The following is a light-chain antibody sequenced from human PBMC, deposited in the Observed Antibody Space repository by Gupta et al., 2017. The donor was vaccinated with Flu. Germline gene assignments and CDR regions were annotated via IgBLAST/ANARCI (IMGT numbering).Light chain of an antibody. J-gene: IGLJ3*02. V-gene: IGLV2-14*01. CDR2: EVS. Sequence: QSALTQPASVSGSPGQSITISCTGPTSDVGGYDHVSWYQHHPGQAPKLLIYEVSNRTAGVSNRFSGSTAGNTASLTISGLQTEDEADYYCSSYTSNRFWVFGGGTRLTVL. CDR1: TSDVGGYDH. CDR3: SSYTSNRFWV.